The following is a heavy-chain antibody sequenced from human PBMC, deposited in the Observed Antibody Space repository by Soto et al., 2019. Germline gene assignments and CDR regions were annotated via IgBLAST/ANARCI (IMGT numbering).Heavy chain of an antibody. CDR2: ISWNSGSI. J-gene: IGHJ6*02. Sequence: EVPLVESGGGLVQPGRSLRLSCAASGFTFDDYAMHWVRQAPGKGLEWVSGISWNSGSIGYADSVKGRFTISRDNAKNSLYLQMNSLRAEDTALYYCAKDALNSGNRGYYGMDVWGQGTTVTVSS. CDR3: AKDALNSGNRGYYGMDV. CDR1: GFTFDDYA. D-gene: IGHD1-26*01. V-gene: IGHV3-9*01.